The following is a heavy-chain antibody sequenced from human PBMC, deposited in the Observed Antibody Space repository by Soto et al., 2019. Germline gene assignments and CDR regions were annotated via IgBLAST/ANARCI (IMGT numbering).Heavy chain of an antibody. J-gene: IGHJ4*02. CDR1: GFTFSSYA. CDR3: ARDYYKYYDSSGYYRSPAY. D-gene: IGHD3-22*01. Sequence: SLRRSCAASGFTFSSYAMHCVRQAPGKGLEWVALISYDGSDKDYADSVKGRFTISRDNSRNTLFLQMNSLRAEDTAVYYCARDYYKYYDSSGYYRSPAYWGQGTLVTVSS. V-gene: IGHV3-30-3*01. CDR2: ISYDGSDK.